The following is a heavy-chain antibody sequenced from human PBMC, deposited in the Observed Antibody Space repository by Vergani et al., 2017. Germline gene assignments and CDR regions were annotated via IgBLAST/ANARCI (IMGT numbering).Heavy chain of an antibody. Sequence: QEQLLQSGGGVVQPGGSRRLSCIGSGYTFGHFDMHWVRQAPGKGLAWVAFIRYDGSNPQYIDSVKGRFTISRDNSKDTLFLQMNGLRPEDTGTYFCAKKGGSLYYYGVDVWGQGTTITVSS. D-gene: IGHD1-26*01. V-gene: IGHV3-30*02. CDR1: GYTFGHFD. J-gene: IGHJ6*02. CDR3: AKKGGSLYYYGVDV. CDR2: IRYDGSNP.